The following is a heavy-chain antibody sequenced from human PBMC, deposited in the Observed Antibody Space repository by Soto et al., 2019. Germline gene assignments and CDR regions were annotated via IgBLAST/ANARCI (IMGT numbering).Heavy chain of an antibody. Sequence: QLQLQESGPGLVKPSETLSLTCTVSGGSISSSSYYWGWIRQPPGKGLEWIGSIYYSGSTYYNPSLKSRVTISVDTSKNQFSLKLSSVTAADTALYYCARHHIVDWYFDLWGRGTLVTVSS. D-gene: IGHD2-21*01. J-gene: IGHJ2*01. CDR2: IYYSGST. CDR3: ARHHIVDWYFDL. V-gene: IGHV4-39*01. CDR1: GGSISSSSYY.